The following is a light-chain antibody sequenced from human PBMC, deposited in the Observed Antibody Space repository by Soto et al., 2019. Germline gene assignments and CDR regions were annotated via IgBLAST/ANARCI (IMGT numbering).Light chain of an antibody. CDR1: QSVSGW. CDR2: QAS. Sequence: DIQMTQSPSTLSASVGDRVAITCRASQSVSGWLAWYQQKPGKVPKLLIYQASTLEDGVPSRFSGSGSGTEFTLTISSLQPDDSATYSCQHYNDYSYTFGPGTKLEIK. J-gene: IGKJ2*01. CDR3: QHYNDYSYT. V-gene: IGKV1-5*03.